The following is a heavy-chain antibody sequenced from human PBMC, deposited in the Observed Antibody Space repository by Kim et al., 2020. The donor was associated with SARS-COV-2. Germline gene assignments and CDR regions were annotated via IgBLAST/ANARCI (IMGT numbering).Heavy chain of an antibody. CDR3: ARGNKRVGVFDWLSRGMDV. CDR2: INHSGST. CDR1: GGSFSGYY. Sequence: SETLSLPCAVYGGSFSGYYWSWIRQPPGKGLEWIGEINHSGSTNYNPSLKSRVTISVDTSKNQFSLKLSSVTAADTAVYYCARGNKRVGVFDWLSRGMDVWGQGTTVTVSS. J-gene: IGHJ6*02. V-gene: IGHV4-34*01. D-gene: IGHD3-9*01.